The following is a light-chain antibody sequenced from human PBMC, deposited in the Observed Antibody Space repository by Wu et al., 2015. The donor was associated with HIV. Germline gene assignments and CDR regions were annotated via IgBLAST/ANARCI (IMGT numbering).Light chain of an antibody. J-gene: IGKJ4*01. CDR1: HIVTTN. Sequence: EIVLTQFPASVSVSPGERVTLSCRASHIVTTNLAWYQHRPGQAPRLLMYSVSTRATGIPARFTGSGSGTDFTLTINSLQPEDFAVYYCQQYNDWPPALTFGGGSKVEV. CDR2: SVS. V-gene: IGKV3-15*01. CDR3: QQYNDWPPALT.